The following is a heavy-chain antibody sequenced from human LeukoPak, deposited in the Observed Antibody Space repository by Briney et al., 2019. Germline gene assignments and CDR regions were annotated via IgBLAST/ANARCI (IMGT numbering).Heavy chain of an antibody. Sequence: PSETLSLTCTVSGGSISSYYWSWIRQPPGKGLEWIGHIYYSGSTNYNPSLKSRVTISVDTSKNQFSLKLNSVTAADTAVYYCARDLGGSYSSYFDSWGLGTLVTVSS. V-gene: IGHV4-59*01. CDR3: ARDLGGSYSSYFDS. J-gene: IGHJ4*02. D-gene: IGHD1-26*01. CDR1: GGSISSYY. CDR2: IYYSGST.